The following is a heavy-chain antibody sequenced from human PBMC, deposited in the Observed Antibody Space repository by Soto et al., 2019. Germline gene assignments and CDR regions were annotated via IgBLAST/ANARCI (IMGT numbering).Heavy chain of an antibody. V-gene: IGHV1-2*06. J-gene: IGHJ5*02. CDR2: MNLDTGGT. CDR1: GYRFTAYY. CDR3: ARDLAREMATIYHWFDP. Sequence: ASVKVSCKASGYRFTAYYIHWVRQAPGQGLEWMGRMNLDTGGTTYAQKLQGRVTMTTDTSTSTAYMELRSLRSDDTAVYYCARDLAREMATIYHWFDPWGQGTLVTVSS. D-gene: IGHD5-12*01.